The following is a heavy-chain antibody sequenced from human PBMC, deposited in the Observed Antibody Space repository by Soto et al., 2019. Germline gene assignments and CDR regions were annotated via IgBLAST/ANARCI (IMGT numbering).Heavy chain of an antibody. CDR2: VSPYNGNA. V-gene: IGHV1-18*04. Sequence: EASVNVSCKTSGYTFSNYSISWVRQAPGQGLEWMGWVSPYNGNANYTEKFQGRVSMTTDTSTTTAYMELTSLTSDDTAIYYCARAICLIMAAPAYSGQGTLVTVSS. D-gene: IGHD2-8*01. J-gene: IGHJ4*02. CDR1: GYTFSNYS. CDR3: ARAICLIMAAPAY.